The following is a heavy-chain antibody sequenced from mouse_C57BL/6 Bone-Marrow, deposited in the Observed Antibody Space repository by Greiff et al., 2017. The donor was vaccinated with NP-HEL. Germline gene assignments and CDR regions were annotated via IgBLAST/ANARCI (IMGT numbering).Heavy chain of an antibody. CDR2: IYPRSGNT. Sequence: QVQLKQSGAELARPGASVKLSCKASGYTFTSYGISWVKQRTGQGLEWIGEIYPRSGNTYYNEKFKGKATLTADKSSSTAYMELRSLTSEDSAVYFCAAYYSNYKAYWGQGTLVTVSA. J-gene: IGHJ3*01. CDR1: GYTFTSYG. CDR3: AAYYSNYKAY. V-gene: IGHV1-81*01. D-gene: IGHD2-5*01.